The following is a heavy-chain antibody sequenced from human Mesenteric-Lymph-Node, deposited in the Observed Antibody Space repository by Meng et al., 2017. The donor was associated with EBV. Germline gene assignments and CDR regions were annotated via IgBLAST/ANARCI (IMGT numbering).Heavy chain of an antibody. CDR3: ARDLEIQVVYYFDY. CDR2: ISYDGNNK. D-gene: IGHD3-10*01. J-gene: IGHJ4*02. V-gene: IGHV3-30-3*01. CDR1: GFTFSVSP. Sequence: QVQLVGXXXXXVQXGXXXRLSXXASGFTFSVSPMHWVRQAPGKGLEWVAAISYDGNNKYYADSVKGRFTISRDDSKNTLYLQMNSLRAEDTAVYYCARDLEIQVVYYFDYWGQGTLVTVSS.